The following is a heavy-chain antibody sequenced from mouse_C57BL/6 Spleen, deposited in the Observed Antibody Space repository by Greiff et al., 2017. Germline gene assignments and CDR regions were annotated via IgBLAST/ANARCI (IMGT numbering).Heavy chain of an antibody. J-gene: IGHJ2*01. V-gene: IGHV1-4*01. CDR1: GYTFTSYT. Sequence: VMLVESGAELARPGASVTMSCKASGYTFTSYTMHWVKQRPGQGLEWIGYINPSSGYTKYNQKFKDKATLTADKSSSTAYMQLSSLTSEDSAGYYCARSGFDDWGKGTTGTVSS. CDR3: ARSGFDD. CDR2: INPSSGYT. D-gene: IGHD3-1*01.